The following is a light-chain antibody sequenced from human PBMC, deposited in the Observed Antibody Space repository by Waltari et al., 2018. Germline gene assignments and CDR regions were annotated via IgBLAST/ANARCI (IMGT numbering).Light chain of an antibody. CDR1: QSILFISNNENH. J-gene: IGKJ1*01. CDR2: WAS. Sequence: DVVIPQSPASLALSLCERVTINCKSSQSILFISNNENHLAWYQQKPGQPPKLLIYWASTRESGVPDRFSGSGSGTDFSLTISSLQAEDVAVYYCQQYYIPPWTFGRGTKVEIK. CDR3: QQYYIPPWT. V-gene: IGKV4-1*01.